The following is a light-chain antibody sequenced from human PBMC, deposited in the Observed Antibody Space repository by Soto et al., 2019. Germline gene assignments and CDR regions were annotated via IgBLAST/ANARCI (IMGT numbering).Light chain of an antibody. V-gene: IGKV3-20*01. CDR3: QQHGSSPIT. J-gene: IGKJ5*01. Sequence: EIVLTQSPGTLSLSPGERATLSCRASQTVTRNYLAWHQQKPGQTPRLLVYGASSRATGIPDRFSGSGSGTDFTLTISRLEPEYFAVYYCQQHGSSPITFGQGTRLEIK. CDR2: GAS. CDR1: QTVTRNY.